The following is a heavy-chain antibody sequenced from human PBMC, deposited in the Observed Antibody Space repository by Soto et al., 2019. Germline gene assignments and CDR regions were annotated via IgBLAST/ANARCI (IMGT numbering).Heavy chain of an antibody. V-gene: IGHV3-66*01. D-gene: IGHD4-4*01. CDR1: GFIVSIYY. Sequence: GGSLRLSCAASGFIVSIYYMSWVRQAPGKGLEWVSIIYNDGSTYYADSVKGRFTISRDDSKNTLYLQILSLRAEDTAIYYCARDSYTRYWGQGTLVNVSS. J-gene: IGHJ4*02. CDR3: ARDSYTRY. CDR2: IYNDGST.